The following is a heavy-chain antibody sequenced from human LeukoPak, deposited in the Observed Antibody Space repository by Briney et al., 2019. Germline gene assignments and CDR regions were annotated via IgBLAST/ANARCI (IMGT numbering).Heavy chain of an antibody. CDR2: IYYSGNT. V-gene: IGHV4-59*01. CDR1: GGSISSYY. J-gene: IGHJ4*02. D-gene: IGHD5-24*01. Sequence: KPSETLSLTCTVSGGSISSYYWSWIRQPPGKGLEWIGYIYYSGNTNYNPSLKSRVTISVDTSKNQFSLKLNPVTAADTAVYYCARRDGYNSYYFDYWGQGTLVTVSS. CDR3: ARRDGYNSYYFDY.